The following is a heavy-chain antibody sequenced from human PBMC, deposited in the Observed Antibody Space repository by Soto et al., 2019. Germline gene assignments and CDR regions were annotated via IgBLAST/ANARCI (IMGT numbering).Heavy chain of an antibody. CDR1: GFTVSSNY. D-gene: IGHD1-26*01. V-gene: IGHV3-66*01. CDR3: ARDFVVGGPTINYYYAMYV. Sequence: PGGSLRLSCAASGFTVSSNYMSWVRQAPGKGLEWISIIYSAGNTYYADSVKGRFTISRDNSKNTLYLQMNSLGAEDTAVYYCARDFVVGGPTINYYYAMYVWGQGTTVIVS. CDR2: IYSAGNT. J-gene: IGHJ6*02.